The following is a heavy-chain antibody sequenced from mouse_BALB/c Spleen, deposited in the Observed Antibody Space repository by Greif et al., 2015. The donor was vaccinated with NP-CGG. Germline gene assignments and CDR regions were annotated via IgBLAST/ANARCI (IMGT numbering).Heavy chain of an antibody. Sequence: EVQVVESGPGLVKPSQSLSLTCSVTGYSITSGYYWNWIRQFPGNKLEWMGYISYDGSNNYNPSLKNRSSITRDTSKNQFFLKLNSVTTEDTATYYCASGYDEDYFDYWGQGTTLTVSS. CDR1: GYSITSGYY. CDR3: ASGYDEDYFDY. V-gene: IGHV3-6*02. CDR2: ISYDGSN. J-gene: IGHJ2*01. D-gene: IGHD2-14*01.